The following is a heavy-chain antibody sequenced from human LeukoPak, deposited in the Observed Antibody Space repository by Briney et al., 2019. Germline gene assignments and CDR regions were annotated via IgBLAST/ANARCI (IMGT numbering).Heavy chain of an antibody. CDR3: ARDNIAVAGC. CDR2: ISGSGDTT. V-gene: IGHV3-23*01. D-gene: IGHD6-19*01. Sequence: GGSLRLSCAASGFTFRSYWMHWVRQAPGKGLEWVSAISGSGDTTYYADSVKGRFTISRDNSKNTLYLQVNSLRAEDTAVYYCARDNIAVAGCWGQGTLVTVSS. J-gene: IGHJ4*02. CDR1: GFTFRSYW.